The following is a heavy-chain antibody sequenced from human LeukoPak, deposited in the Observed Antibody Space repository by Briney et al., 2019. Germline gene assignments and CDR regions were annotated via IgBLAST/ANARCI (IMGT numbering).Heavy chain of an antibody. D-gene: IGHD5-24*01. V-gene: IGHV1-2*02. J-gene: IGHJ3*02. CDR2: INPNSGGT. Sequence: ASVKVSCKASGYTFSHYYMHWVRQAPGQGLEWMGWINPNSGGTNYAQKFQGRVTMTRDTSISTAYMELSRLRSDDTAVYYCARERRWLHRGAFDIWGQGTMVTVSS. CDR1: GYTFSHYY. CDR3: ARERRWLHRGAFDI.